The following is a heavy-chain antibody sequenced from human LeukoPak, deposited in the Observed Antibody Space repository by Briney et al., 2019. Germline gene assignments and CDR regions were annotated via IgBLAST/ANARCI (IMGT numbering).Heavy chain of an antibody. D-gene: IGHD4-23*01. CDR3: AKHPSVGNFEY. V-gene: IGHV3-23*01. J-gene: IGHJ4*02. CDR2: ISGSGGST. CDR1: GFTFSSYA. Sequence: GGSLRLSCAASGFTFSSYAMSWVRQAPGKGLEWVSAISGSGGSTYYADSVKGRFIISRDNSKNTLYLQMNSLRAEDTAIYYCAKHPSVGNFEYWGQGTLVTVSS.